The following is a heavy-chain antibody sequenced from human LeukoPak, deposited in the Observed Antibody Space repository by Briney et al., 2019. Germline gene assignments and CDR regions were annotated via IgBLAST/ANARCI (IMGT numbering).Heavy chain of an antibody. V-gene: IGHV4-59*08. J-gene: IGHJ6*02. Sequence: SETLSLTCTVSGGSISNYYWSWIRQPAGKGLVGIGYIYYSGSTNYNPSLKSRVTISVDTSKNQFSLKLSSVTATDTAVYYCARQASGDLYGMDVWGQGTTVTVSS. CDR2: IYYSGST. D-gene: IGHD3-10*01. CDR1: GGSISNYY. CDR3: ARQASGDLYGMDV.